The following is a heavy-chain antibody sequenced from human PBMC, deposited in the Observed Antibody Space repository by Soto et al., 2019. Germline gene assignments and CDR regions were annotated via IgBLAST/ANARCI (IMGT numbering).Heavy chain of an antibody. V-gene: IGHV4-39*01. CDR2: IYYSGST. Sequence: PSETLSLTCTVSGGSISSSSYYWGWIRQPPGKGLEWIGSIYYSGSTYYNPSLKSRVTISVDTSKNQFSLKLSSVTAADTAVYYCAVQQLWNYYFDYWGQGTLVTVSS. J-gene: IGHJ4*02. CDR3: AVQQLWNYYFDY. CDR1: GGSISSSSYY. D-gene: IGHD5-18*01.